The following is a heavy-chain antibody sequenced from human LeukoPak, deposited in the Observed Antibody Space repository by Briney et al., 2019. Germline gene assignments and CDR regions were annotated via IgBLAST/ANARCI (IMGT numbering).Heavy chain of an antibody. J-gene: IGHJ4*02. CDR1: GFTFSSYG. Sequence: GRSLRLSCAASGFTFSSYGMHWVRQAPGEGLEWVSSISTSSTYIYYADSLKGRFTISRDNAKNSLYLQMDSLRAEDTAVYYCARDGAHRDYYDSSGYYYRFDYWGQGALVTVSS. CDR3: ARDGAHRDYYDSSGYYYRFDY. D-gene: IGHD3-22*01. CDR2: ISTSSTYI. V-gene: IGHV3-21*01.